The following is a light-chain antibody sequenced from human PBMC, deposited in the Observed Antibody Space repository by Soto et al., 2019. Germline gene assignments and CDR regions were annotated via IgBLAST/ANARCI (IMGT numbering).Light chain of an antibody. CDR3: QRYNNWPLT. CDR2: DTS. V-gene: IGKV3-15*01. Sequence: EIVLTQSPGTLSLSPGERATLSCRASQSVTSSLVWYQHKPGQTPRLLIYDTSARATGVPARFSGSRSGPEFTLTINSLQSEDFAIYYCQRYNNWPLTFGGGTKVDIK. J-gene: IGKJ4*01. CDR1: QSVTSS.